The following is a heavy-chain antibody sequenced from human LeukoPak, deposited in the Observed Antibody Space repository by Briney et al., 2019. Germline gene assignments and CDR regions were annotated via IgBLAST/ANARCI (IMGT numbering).Heavy chain of an antibody. CDR1: GCTFSSYS. V-gene: IGHV3-21*01. J-gene: IGHJ4*02. CDR2: ISSSSSYI. D-gene: IGHD3-22*01. Sequence: GGSLRLSCAASGCTFSSYSMNWVRQAPGKGLEWVSSISSSSSYIYYADSVKGRFTISRDNAKNSLYLQMNSLRAEDTAVYYCARSNHYYDSSGYFRWGQGTLVTVSS. CDR3: ARSNHYYDSSGYFR.